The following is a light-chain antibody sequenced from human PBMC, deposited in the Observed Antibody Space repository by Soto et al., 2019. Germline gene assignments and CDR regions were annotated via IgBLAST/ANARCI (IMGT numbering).Light chain of an antibody. CDR3: MQAAQPPIT. Sequence: DIVMTQSPLSLPVTPGEPASISCWSSQSLLHSSGYNYMDWYLQKPGQPPQLLIYLSSNRASGVPDRFSGSGSGSDYTLKISRVEAEDAGIYYCMQAAQPPITFGQGTRLEIK. CDR2: LSS. J-gene: IGKJ5*01. CDR1: QSLLHSSGYNY. V-gene: IGKV2-28*01.